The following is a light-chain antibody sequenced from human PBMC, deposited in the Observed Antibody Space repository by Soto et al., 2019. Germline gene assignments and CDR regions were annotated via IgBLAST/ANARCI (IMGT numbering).Light chain of an antibody. CDR3: ASHTTSTTYV. Sequence: QSVLAQPASVSGSPGQSIAISCTGTSSDVGGYSYVSWYQQQPGKAPKLVISDVSNRPSGDSDRFSGSKSGNTASLTISGLQTEHEAAYYCASHTTSTTYVFGTGTTVTV. J-gene: IGLJ1*01. CDR2: DVS. V-gene: IGLV2-14*01. CDR1: SSDVGGYSY.